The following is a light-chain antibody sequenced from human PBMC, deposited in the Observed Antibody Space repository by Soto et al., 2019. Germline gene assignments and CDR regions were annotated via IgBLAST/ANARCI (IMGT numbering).Light chain of an antibody. CDR3: QTWGTAIRV. J-gene: IGLJ2*01. V-gene: IGLV4-69*01. CDR1: SGHSNYA. CDR2: LNSDGSH. Sequence: QSVLTQSPSASASLGASVKLTCTLSSGHSNYAIAWHQQQPEKGPWYLMKLNSDGSHSKGDGIPDRFSGSSSGAERYLTISSLQSEDEADYYCQTWGTAIRVFGGGTQLTVL.